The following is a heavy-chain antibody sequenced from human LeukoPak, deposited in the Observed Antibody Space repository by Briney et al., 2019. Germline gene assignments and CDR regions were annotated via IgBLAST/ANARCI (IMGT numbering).Heavy chain of an antibody. Sequence: GGSLRLSCAASGFAFSSYWTSWVRQAPGKGLEWVANINEDGSAKDYGGSVKGRFTISRDNARNSLYLQRNSLRAEDTAVYYCARRRDGYNYVSYYYYYYMDVWGKGTTVTVSS. CDR1: GFAFSSYW. CDR3: ARRRDGYNYVSYYYYYYMDV. CDR2: INEDGSAK. D-gene: IGHD5-24*01. J-gene: IGHJ6*03. V-gene: IGHV3-7*01.